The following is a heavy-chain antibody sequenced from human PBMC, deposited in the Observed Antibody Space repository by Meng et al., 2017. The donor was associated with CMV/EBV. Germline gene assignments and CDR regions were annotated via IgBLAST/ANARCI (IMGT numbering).Heavy chain of an antibody. CDR2: INHSGST. V-gene: IGHV4-34*01. Sequence: QVQLQQWGAGLLKPSATPSPTCAVYGGSFSGYYWSWIRQPPGKGLEWIGEINHSGSTNYNPSLKSRVTISVDMSKNQFSLKLSSVTAADTAVYYCARGGNWFDPWGQGTLVTVSS. J-gene: IGHJ5*02. CDR1: GGSFSGYY. CDR3: ARGGNWFDP.